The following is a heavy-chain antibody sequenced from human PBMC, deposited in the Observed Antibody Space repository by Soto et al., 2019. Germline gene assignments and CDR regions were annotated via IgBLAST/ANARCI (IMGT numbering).Heavy chain of an antibody. J-gene: IGHJ4*02. V-gene: IGHV4-4*02. CDR3: ARLVYDTRLNYMYSDF. Sequence: KPSETLSLTCAVSGVSLTSGNWWTWVRQSPQRGLEYIGEIFHDGTANYYPSFERRVAMSVDTSRNQFSLKLTSVTAADTAVYFCARLVYDTRLNYMYSDFWGPGTLVTVS. D-gene: IGHD3-10*01. CDR2: IFHDGTA. CDR1: GVSLTSGNW.